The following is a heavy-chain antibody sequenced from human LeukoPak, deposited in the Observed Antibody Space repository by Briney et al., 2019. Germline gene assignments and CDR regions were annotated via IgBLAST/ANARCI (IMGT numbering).Heavy chain of an antibody. CDR3: GRHEDPRLGNCFDP. D-gene: IGHD6-19*01. J-gene: IGHJ5*02. Sequence: SETLSLTCTVSGGSISSSSYYWGWIRQPAGKGLEWIGSIYYSGKTYYNPSLKGRVTISVDTSNNHFSLKLTAVKAADTAVTYCGRHEDPRLGNCFDPWGEGA. CDR1: GGSISSSSYY. CDR2: IYYSGKT. V-gene: IGHV4-39*01.